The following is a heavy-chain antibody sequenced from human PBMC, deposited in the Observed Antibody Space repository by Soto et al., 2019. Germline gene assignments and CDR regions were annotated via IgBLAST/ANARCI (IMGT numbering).Heavy chain of an antibody. D-gene: IGHD3-22*01. CDR1: GFTFSSYG. CDR3: ARDYYDSSGPRAFDI. CDR2: IWYDGSNK. J-gene: IGHJ3*02. Sequence: GGFLRLSCAASGFTFSSYGMHWVRQAPGKGLEWVAVIWYDGSNKYYADSVKGRFTISRDNSKNTLYLQMNSLRAEDTAVYYCARDYYDSSGPRAFDIWGQGTMVTVSS. V-gene: IGHV3-33*01.